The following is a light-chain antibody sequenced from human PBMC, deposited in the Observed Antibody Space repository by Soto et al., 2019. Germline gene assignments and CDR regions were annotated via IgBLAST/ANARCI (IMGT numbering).Light chain of an antibody. J-gene: IGKJ4*01. CDR2: GAS. Sequence: EIVLTQSPGTLSLSPGERATLSCRASQSDTNNYLAWYQQKPGQAPRLLIYGASNRATGIPDRFSGSGSGTDFTLTINRLEPEDFAVYYCHQCSYSPLTFGGGTKVEIK. CDR3: HQCSYSPLT. V-gene: IGKV3-20*01. CDR1: QSDTNNY.